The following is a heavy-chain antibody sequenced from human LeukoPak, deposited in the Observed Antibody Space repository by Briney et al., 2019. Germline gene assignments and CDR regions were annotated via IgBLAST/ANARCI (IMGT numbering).Heavy chain of an antibody. CDR3: ARVLDILTGYYIDY. D-gene: IGHD3-9*01. V-gene: IGHV1-18*01. J-gene: IGHJ4*02. Sequence: ASVTVSCTASGYTFTIYGISWVRQAPGQGLEWMGWISAYNGNTNYAQKLQGRVTMTTDTSTSTAYMELRSLRSDDTAVYYCARVLDILTGYYIDYWGQGTLVTVSS. CDR1: GYTFTIYG. CDR2: ISAYNGNT.